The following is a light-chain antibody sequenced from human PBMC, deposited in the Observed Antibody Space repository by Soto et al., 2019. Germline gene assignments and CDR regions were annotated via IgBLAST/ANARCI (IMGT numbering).Light chain of an antibody. CDR3: QQYGTSPRT. CDR1: QSVSSNF. CDR2: GAS. Sequence: IVLTQSPDTLSLSPGEGVTLSCRASQSVSSNFLAWYQQTPGQAPRLLIYGASTRATGIPDRFSGSGSGTDFTLTIRRLEPEDFAVYYCQQYGTSPRTFGGGTKVDI. V-gene: IGKV3-20*01. J-gene: IGKJ4*01.